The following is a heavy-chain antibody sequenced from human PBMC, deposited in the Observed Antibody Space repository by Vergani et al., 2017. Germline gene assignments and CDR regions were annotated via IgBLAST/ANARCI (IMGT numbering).Heavy chain of an antibody. CDR1: GYTFTGYY. Sequence: QVQLVQSGAEVKKPGYSVKVSCKASGYTFTGYYMHWVRQAPGQGLEWMGWINPNSGGTNYAQKFQGRVTMTRDTSNSTAYMELSRLRSDDTAVYYCARDTGDYGDYGGDAFDIWGQGTMVTVSS. D-gene: IGHD4-17*01. V-gene: IGHV1-2*02. CDR2: INPNSGGT. CDR3: ARDTGDYGDYGGDAFDI. J-gene: IGHJ3*02.